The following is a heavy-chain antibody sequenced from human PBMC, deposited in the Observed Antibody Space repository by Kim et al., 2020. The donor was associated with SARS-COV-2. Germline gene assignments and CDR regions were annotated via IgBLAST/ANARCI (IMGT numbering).Heavy chain of an antibody. V-gene: IGHV4-39*01. J-gene: IGHJ6*03. D-gene: IGHD4-4*01. CDR2: IYYSGST. CDR3: ARRTPTESYYYYYMDV. Sequence: SETLSLTCTVSGGSISSSSYYWGWIRQPPGKGLEWIGSIYYSGSTYYNPSLKSRVTISVDTSKNQFSLKLSSVTAADTAVYYCARRTPTESYYYYYMDVWGKGTTVTVSS. CDR1: GGSISSSSYY.